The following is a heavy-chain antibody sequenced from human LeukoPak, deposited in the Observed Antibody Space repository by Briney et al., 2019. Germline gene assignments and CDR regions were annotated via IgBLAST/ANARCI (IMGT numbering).Heavy chain of an antibody. CDR3: ARVLLWFGEPRHIDY. Sequence: SETLSLTCAVYGGSFSGYYWSWIRQPPGKGLEWIGEINHSGSTNYNPSLKSRVTISVDTSKNQFSLKLSSVTAADTAVYYCARVLLWFGEPRHIDYWGQGTLVTVPS. J-gene: IGHJ4*02. CDR1: GGSFSGYY. V-gene: IGHV4-34*01. D-gene: IGHD3-10*01. CDR2: INHSGST.